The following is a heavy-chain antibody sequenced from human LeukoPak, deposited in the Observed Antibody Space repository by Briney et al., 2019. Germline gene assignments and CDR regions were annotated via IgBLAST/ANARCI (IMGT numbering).Heavy chain of an antibody. CDR1: GYSFTNYW. CDR3: ARASTDNAGWHRGSFDY. CDR2: IYPGDSDS. Sequence: GESLKISCQTSGYSFTNYWIGWVRQMPGKGLEWMGIIYPGDSDSRYSPSFQGQVTISADKSVSTAYLQWSSLRASDTAIYYCARASTDNAGWHRGSFDYWGQGTPVTVSS. D-gene: IGHD6-19*01. J-gene: IGHJ4*02. V-gene: IGHV5-51*01.